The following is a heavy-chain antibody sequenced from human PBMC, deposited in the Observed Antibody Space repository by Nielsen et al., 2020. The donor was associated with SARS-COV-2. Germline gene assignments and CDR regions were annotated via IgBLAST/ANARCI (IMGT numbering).Heavy chain of an antibody. CDR2: ISGSGGST. Sequence: GESLKISCAASGFTFDDYAMSWVRQAPGKGLEWVSAISGSGGSTYYADSVKGRFTISRDNSKNTLYLQMNSLRAEDTAVYYCAKGRYYYDSSGTLDFDYWGQGTLVTVSS. J-gene: IGHJ4*02. D-gene: IGHD3-22*01. CDR3: AKGRYYYDSSGTLDFDY. CDR1: GFTFDDYA. V-gene: IGHV3-23*01.